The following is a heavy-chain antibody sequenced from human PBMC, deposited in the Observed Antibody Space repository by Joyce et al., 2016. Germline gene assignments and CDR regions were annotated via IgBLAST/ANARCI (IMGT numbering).Heavy chain of an antibody. CDR3: AREPGGDYFEY. CDR1: GASITSTRYY. V-gene: IGHV4-39*07. Sequence: QLQLQESGPGLVRPSETLSLTCSVSGASITSTRYYWGWLRQPPGKGLEWIGGINYRRSTFYNPSLKSRVTISVESSKGQFSLTLNSVTAADTAVYYCAREPGGDYFEYWGLGTLVTVSS. J-gene: IGHJ4*02. CDR2: INYRRST. D-gene: IGHD3-10*01.